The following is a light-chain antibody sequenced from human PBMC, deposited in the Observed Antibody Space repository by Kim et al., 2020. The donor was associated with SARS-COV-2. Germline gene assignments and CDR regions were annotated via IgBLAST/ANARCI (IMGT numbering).Light chain of an antibody. CDR1: QSVSSSY. CDR3: QQYGSSPLT. Sequence: EIVLTQSPGTLSLSPGERATLSCRASQSVSSSYLAWYRQKPGQAPRLLIYGASSRATGIPDRFSGSGSGTDFTLTISRLEPDDFAVYYCQQYGSSPLTFGGGTKVDIK. J-gene: IGKJ4*01. V-gene: IGKV3-20*01. CDR2: GAS.